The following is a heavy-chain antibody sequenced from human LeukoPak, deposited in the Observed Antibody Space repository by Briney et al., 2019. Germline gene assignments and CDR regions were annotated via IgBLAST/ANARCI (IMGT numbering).Heavy chain of an antibody. J-gene: IGHJ4*02. V-gene: IGHV1-18*04. Sequence: GESLKISCKGSGYSFTSYWIGWVRQAPGQGLEWMGWISAYNGNTNYAQKLQGRVTMTTDTSTSTAYMELRSLRSDDTAVYYCARGSGTAAYDYWGQGTLVTVSS. CDR2: ISAYNGNT. CDR3: ARGSGTAAYDY. D-gene: IGHD6-13*01. CDR1: GYSFTSYW.